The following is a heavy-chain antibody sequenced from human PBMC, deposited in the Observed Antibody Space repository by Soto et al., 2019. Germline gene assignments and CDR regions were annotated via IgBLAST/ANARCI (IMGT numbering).Heavy chain of an antibody. J-gene: IGHJ6*02. V-gene: IGHV5-10-1*01. Sequence: PGESLKISCKGSGYSFTSYWISWVRQMPGKGLEWMGRIDPSDSYTNYSPSFQGHVTISADKSISTAYLQWSSLKASDTAMYYCARHGSMQQLGASYYYYYGMDVWGQGTTVTVSS. CDR3: ARHGSMQQLGASYYYYYGMDV. CDR1: GYSFTSYW. CDR2: IDPSDSYT. D-gene: IGHD6-13*01.